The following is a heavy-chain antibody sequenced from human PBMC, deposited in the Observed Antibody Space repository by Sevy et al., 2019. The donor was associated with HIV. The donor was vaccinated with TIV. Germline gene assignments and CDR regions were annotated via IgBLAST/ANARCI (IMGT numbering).Heavy chain of an antibody. CDR1: GYSFTTSW. D-gene: IGHD1-26*01. CDR3: ARARGIPHFYYGMDL. J-gene: IGHJ6*02. Sequence: GESLKISCKASGYSFTTSWIGWVRQMPGKGLEWMGIIFPADSDTRYSPSCQGQVTISADNSFSTVYLQWSSLKASDTAMYYCARARGIPHFYYGMDLWGQGTTVTVFS. CDR2: IFPADSDT. V-gene: IGHV5-51*01.